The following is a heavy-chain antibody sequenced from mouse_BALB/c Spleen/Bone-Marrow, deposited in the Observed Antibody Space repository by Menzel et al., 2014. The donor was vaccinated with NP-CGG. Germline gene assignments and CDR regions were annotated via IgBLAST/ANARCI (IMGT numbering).Heavy chain of an antibody. D-gene: IGHD4-1*01. J-gene: IGHJ4*01. CDR1: GFNIKDTY. Sequence: VQLQQSGAELVKPGASVKLSCTASGFNIKDTYMHWVKQRPEQGLEWIGRIDPANGNTKYDPKFQGKATIAADTSSNTAYLQLSSLTSEDAAVYYCARWEYYAMDYWGQGTSVTVSS. CDR3: ARWEYYAMDY. CDR2: IDPANGNT. V-gene: IGHV14-3*02.